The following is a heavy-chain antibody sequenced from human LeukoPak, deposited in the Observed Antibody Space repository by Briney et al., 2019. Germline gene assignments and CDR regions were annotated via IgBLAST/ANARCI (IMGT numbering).Heavy chain of an antibody. J-gene: IGHJ5*02. V-gene: IGHV3-11*01. CDR2: IGSSGSTI. Sequence: GGSLRLSCAASGFTFSDYYMSWIRQAPGKGLEWVPYIGSSGSTIFYADSVKGRFTISRDNAKNSLYLQMNSLRAEDTAIYYCVRDRVMVAANWFDPWGQGTLVTVSS. CDR1: GFTFSDYY. CDR3: VRDRVMVAANWFDP. D-gene: IGHD2-15*01.